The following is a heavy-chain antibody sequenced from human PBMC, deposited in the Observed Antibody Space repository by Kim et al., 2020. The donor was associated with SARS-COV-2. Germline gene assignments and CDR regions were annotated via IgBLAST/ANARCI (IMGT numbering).Heavy chain of an antibody. V-gene: IGHV4-4*06. CDR2: T. J-gene: IGHJ4*02. D-gene: IGHD6-19*01. Sequence: TNYNPSLTRRVTMSVDTSNNHFSLNLYSVTAADTAVYFCARDSGYIDFWGQGTLVTVSS. CDR3: ARDSGYIDF.